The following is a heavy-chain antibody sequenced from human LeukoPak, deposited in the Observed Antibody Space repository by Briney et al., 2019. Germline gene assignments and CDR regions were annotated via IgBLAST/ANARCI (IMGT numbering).Heavy chain of an antibody. V-gene: IGHV1-18*01. D-gene: IGHD3-22*01. CDR3: ARDMPSYYDSSGQEF. J-gene: IGHJ4*02. Sequence: GASVKVSCKASGYTFTSYGISWVRQAPGQGLEWMGWISAYNGNTNYAQKLQGRVTMTTDTSTSTAYMELRSLRSDDTAVYYRARDMPSYYDSSGQEFWGQGTLVTVSS. CDR1: GYTFTSYG. CDR2: ISAYNGNT.